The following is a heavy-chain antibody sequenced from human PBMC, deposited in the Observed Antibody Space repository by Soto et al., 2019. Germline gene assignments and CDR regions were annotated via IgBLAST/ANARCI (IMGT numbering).Heavy chain of an antibody. V-gene: IGHV3-74*01. CDR1: GFTFSSYW. CDR2: INSDGSST. J-gene: IGHJ6*02. D-gene: IGHD6-6*01. CDR3: ARGPYLSRIAARPASYYYYYGMDV. Sequence: LRLSCAASGFTFSSYWMHWVRQAPGKGLVWVSRINSDGSSTSYADSVKGRFTISRDNAKNTLYLQMNSLRAEDTAVYYCARGPYLSRIAARPASYYYYYGMDVWGQGTTVTVSS.